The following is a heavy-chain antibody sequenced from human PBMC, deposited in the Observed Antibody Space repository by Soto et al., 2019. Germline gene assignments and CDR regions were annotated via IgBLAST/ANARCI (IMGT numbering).Heavy chain of an antibody. CDR1: GGTFSSYA. Sequence: QVQLVQSGAEVKKPGSSVKVSCKASGGTFSSYAISWVRQAPGQGLEWMGGIIPIFGTANYAQKFQGRVTITADESTSTAYMELSSLRSEDTAVYYCARATYYYDSSCYSYAFDIWGQGTMVTVSS. J-gene: IGHJ3*02. CDR2: IIPIFGTA. V-gene: IGHV1-69*01. CDR3: ARATYYYDSSCYSYAFDI. D-gene: IGHD3-22*01.